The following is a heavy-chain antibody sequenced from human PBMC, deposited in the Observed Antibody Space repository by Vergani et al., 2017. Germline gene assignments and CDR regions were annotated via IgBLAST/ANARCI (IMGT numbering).Heavy chain of an antibody. J-gene: IGHJ4*02. D-gene: IGHD2-8*01. CDR3: ARGLWDCTHIRCSPPSY. Sequence: EVQLVESGGGLVQPGGSLRLSCAASGFKFSVYSMNWVRQAPGKGLEWVASISGSSSYVFYRDSVEGRFTITRDNAKKSVYLQMNSLRAEDTAMYFCARGLWDCTHIRCSPPSYWGQGTQVTVSS. CDR1: GFKFSVYS. CDR2: ISGSSSYV. V-gene: IGHV3-21*01.